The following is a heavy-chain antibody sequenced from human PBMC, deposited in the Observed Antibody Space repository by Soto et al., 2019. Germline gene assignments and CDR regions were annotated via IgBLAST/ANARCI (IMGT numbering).Heavy chain of an antibody. CDR2: IYYSGST. D-gene: IGHD3-10*01. V-gene: IGHV4-31*03. CDR3: ARGAWFGELFWGMDV. J-gene: IGHJ6*02. CDR1: GGSISSGGYY. Sequence: QVQLQESGPGLVKPSQTLSLTCTVSGGSISSGGYYWSWIRQHPGKGLEWIGYIYYSGSTYYNPSLKSRVTISVDTSKNQFSLKLSSVTAADTAVYYCARGAWFGELFWGMDVWGQGTTVTVSS.